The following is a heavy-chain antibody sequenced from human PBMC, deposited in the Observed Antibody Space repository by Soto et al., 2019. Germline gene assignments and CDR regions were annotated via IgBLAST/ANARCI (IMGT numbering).Heavy chain of an antibody. CDR1: GGSISSYY. V-gene: IGHV4-59*01. J-gene: IGHJ4*02. CDR3: SYSGYDGAPFDY. D-gene: IGHD5-12*01. Sequence: ETLSLTCTVSGGSISSYYWSWIRQPPGKGLEWIGYIYYSGSTNYNPSLKSRVTISVDTSKNQFSLKLSSVTAADTAVYYCSYSGYDGAPFDYWGQGTLVTVSS. CDR2: IYYSGST.